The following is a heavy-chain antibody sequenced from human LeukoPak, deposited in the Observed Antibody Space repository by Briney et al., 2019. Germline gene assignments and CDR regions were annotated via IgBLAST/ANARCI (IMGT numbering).Heavy chain of an antibody. Sequence: GASVKVSCKASGYTFTSYDINWVRQATGQWLEWMGWMNPNSGNTGYAQKFQGRVTMTRNTSISTAYMELSSLRSEDTAVYYCARVGSSWLYYYYGMDVWGQGTTVTVSS. CDR2: MNPNSGNT. J-gene: IGHJ6*02. CDR3: ARVGSSWLYYYYGMDV. D-gene: IGHD6-13*01. V-gene: IGHV1-8*01. CDR1: GYTFTSYD.